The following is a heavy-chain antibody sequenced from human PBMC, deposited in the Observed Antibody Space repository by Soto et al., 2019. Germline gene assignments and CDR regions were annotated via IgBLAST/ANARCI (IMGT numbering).Heavy chain of an antibody. CDR2: INHSGST. V-gene: IGHV4-34*01. J-gene: IGHJ4*02. D-gene: IGHD5-18*01. Sequence: SETLSLTCAVYGGSFSGYYWSWIRQPPGKGREWIGEINHSGSTNYNPSLKSRVTISVDTSKNQFSLKLSSVTAADTAVYYCARGDSYGRENYWGQGTLVTVSS. CDR1: GGSFSGYY. CDR3: ARGDSYGRENY.